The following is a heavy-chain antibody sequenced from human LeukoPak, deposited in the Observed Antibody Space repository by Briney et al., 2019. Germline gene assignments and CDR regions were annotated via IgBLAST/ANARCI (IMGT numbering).Heavy chain of an antibody. D-gene: IGHD5-18*01. CDR3: AKDSNAWIPGHHFDY. V-gene: IGHV3-9*01. Sequence: GRSLRLSCAASGFTFDDYAMHWVRQAPGKGLEWVSGLSWNSDNIDYADSVKGRFTISRDNAKNSLYLQMNSLRAEDTALYYCAKDSNAWIPGHHFDYWGRGTLVTVSS. CDR1: GFTFDDYA. J-gene: IGHJ4*02. CDR2: LSWNSDNI.